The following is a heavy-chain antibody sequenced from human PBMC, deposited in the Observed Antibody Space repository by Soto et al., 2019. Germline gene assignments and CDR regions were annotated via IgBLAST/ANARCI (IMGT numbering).Heavy chain of an antibody. D-gene: IGHD5-12*01. CDR2: IYYSGST. CDR3: ARDKPPALPQGCGYDYYYYYYYMDV. CDR1: GGSISSYY. V-gene: IGHV4-59*01. Sequence: SETLSLTCTVSGGSISSYYWSWIRQPPGKGLEWIGYIYYSGSTNYNPSLKSRVTISVDTSKNQFSLKLSSVTAADTAVYYCARDKPPALPQGCGYDYYYYYYYMDVWGKGTTVPVSS. J-gene: IGHJ6*03.